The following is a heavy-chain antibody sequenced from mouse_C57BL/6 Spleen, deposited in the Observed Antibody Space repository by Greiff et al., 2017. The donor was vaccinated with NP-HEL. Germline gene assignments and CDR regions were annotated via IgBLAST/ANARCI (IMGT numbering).Heavy chain of an antibody. V-gene: IGHV10-1*01. Sequence: EVMLVESGGGLVQPKGSLKLSCAASGFSFNTYAMNWVRQAPGKGLEWVARIRSKSNNYATYYADSVKDRFTISRDDSESMLYLQMNNLKTEDTAMYYCVRGSITTAMDYWGQGTSVTVSS. D-gene: IGHD1-1*01. CDR1: GFSFNTYA. CDR2: IRSKSNNYAT. J-gene: IGHJ4*01. CDR3: VRGSITTAMDY.